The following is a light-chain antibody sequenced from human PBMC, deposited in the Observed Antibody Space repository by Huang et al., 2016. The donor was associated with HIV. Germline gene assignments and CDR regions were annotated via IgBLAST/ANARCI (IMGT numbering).Light chain of an antibody. J-gene: IGKJ1*01. CDR3: QQYNSWPRT. CDR2: DGS. V-gene: IGKV3-15*01. Sequence: TGAGAPGERGTSYCRSSQSGDSHVAWYEQKPGQDPRLLIYDGSTVDTGIPARFSGSGSGTECTLTISSLEAEDVAVYYCQQYNSWPRTFGQGTKVEIK. CDR1: QSGDSH.